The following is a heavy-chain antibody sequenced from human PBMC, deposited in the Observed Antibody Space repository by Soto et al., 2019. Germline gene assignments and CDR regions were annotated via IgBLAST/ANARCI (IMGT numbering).Heavy chain of an antibody. J-gene: IGHJ4*02. CDR2: ISYRGTT. Sequence: QVQLQESGPGLVKPSQTLSLTCTVSGVSLSRDNFYWSWIRQPPGKGLEWIGHISYRGTTYYKPSLMSRVTISVDMSRNQFSLNLNSLAAADTAVYYCAGQYHDFWSGYHHWGQGTLVTVSS. CDR3: AGQYHDFWSGYHH. D-gene: IGHD3-3*01. CDR1: GVSLSRDNFY. V-gene: IGHV4-30-4*01.